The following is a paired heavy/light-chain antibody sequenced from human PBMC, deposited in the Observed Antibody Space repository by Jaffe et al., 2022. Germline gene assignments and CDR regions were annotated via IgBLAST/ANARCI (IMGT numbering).Light chain of an antibody. J-gene: IGKJ4*01. CDR3: QQLNSYSALT. CDR2: AAS. CDR1: QGISSY. Sequence: DIQLTQSPSFLSASVGDRVTITCRASQGISSYLAWYQQKPGKAPKLLIYAASTLQSGVPSRFSGSGSGTEFTLTISSLQPEDFATYYCQQLNSYSALTFGGGTKVEIK. V-gene: IGKV1-9*01.
Heavy chain of an antibody. CDR2: INPNSGGT. J-gene: IGHJ3*02. CDR1: GYTFTGYY. D-gene: IGHD3-16*02. CDR3: ARPRNYDYVWGSYRYTDDAFDI. V-gene: IGHV1-2*02. Sequence: QVQLVQSGAEVKKPGASVKVSCKASGYTFTGYYMHWVRQAPGQGLEWMGWINPNSGGTNYAQKFQGRVTMTRDTSISTAYMELSRLRSDDTAVYYCARPRNYDYVWGSYRYTDDAFDIWGQGTMVTVSS.